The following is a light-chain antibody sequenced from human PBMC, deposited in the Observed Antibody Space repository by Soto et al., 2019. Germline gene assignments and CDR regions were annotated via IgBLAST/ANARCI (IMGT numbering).Light chain of an antibody. CDR2: GAS. J-gene: IGKJ1*01. V-gene: IGKV3-20*01. CDR1: QSVNSNF. Sequence: EIVLTQSPGTLSLSPGERATLSCRASQSVNSNFLAWYQQKFGQAPRLLIYGASSRATGIPDRFSGSVTGTDFTLTISRLEPEDFAVYYCQQYGSSPTFGQGTKVEIK. CDR3: QQYGSSPT.